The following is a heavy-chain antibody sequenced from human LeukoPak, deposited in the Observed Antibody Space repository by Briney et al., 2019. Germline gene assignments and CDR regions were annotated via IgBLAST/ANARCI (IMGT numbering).Heavy chain of an antibody. D-gene: IGHD2-15*01. Sequence: SGTLSLTCAVSGGPISSDIWWSWVRQPPGKGLEWIGEIYHSGSTNYNPSLKSRATISVDKSKNQFSLRLTSVTAADTAVYYCARGGFSGGILRYFDLWGRGTLVTVSS. V-gene: IGHV4-4*02. CDR1: GGPISSDIW. CDR2: IYHSGST. CDR3: ARGGFSGGILRYFDL. J-gene: IGHJ2*01.